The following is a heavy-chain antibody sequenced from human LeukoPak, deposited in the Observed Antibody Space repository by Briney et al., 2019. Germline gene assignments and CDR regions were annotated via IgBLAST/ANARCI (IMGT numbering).Heavy chain of an antibody. V-gene: IGHV3-30*18. D-gene: IGHD1-26*01. CDR1: GFTFSSYG. CDR2: ISYDGSNK. J-gene: IGHJ4*02. Sequence: GRSLRLSCAASGFTFSSYGMHWVRQAPGKGLEWVAVISYDGSNKYYADSVKGRFTISRDNSKNTLYLQMNSLRAEDAAVYYCAKDSGSYPDLDYWGQGTLVTVSS. CDR3: AKDSGSYPDLDY.